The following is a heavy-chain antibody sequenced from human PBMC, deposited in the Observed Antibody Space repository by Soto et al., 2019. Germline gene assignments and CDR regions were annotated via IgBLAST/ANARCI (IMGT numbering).Heavy chain of an antibody. CDR3: ARQTYYYDSSGRFFDY. V-gene: IGHV1-69*01. CDR2: IIPIFGTP. Sequence: QVQLVQSGAEVKKPGSSVKVSCKASGGTFSSYAISWVRQAPGQGLEWMGGIIPIFGTPNYAQKFQGRVTITADESTSTAYMELSSLRSEDTAVYYCARQTYYYDSSGRFFDYWGQGTLVTVSS. CDR1: GGTFSSYA. D-gene: IGHD3-22*01. J-gene: IGHJ4*02.